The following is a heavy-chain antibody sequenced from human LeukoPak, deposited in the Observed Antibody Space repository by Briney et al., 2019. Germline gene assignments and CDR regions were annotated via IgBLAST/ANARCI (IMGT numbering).Heavy chain of an antibody. V-gene: IGHV4-38-2*01. Sequence: SETLSLTCAVSGYSISSGYYWGWIRQPPGKGLEWIGSIYHSGSTYYNPSLKSRVTISVDTSKNQFSLKLSSVTAADTAVYYCARHSMGSGSYLDYWGRGTLVTVSS. CDR3: ARHSMGSGSYLDY. D-gene: IGHD1-26*01. J-gene: IGHJ4*02. CDR1: GYSISSGYY. CDR2: IYHSGST.